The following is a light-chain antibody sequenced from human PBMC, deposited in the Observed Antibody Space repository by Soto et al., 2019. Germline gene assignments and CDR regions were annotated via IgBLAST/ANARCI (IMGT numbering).Light chain of an antibody. V-gene: IGKV3-20*01. CDR3: QQYGSSPWT. CDR1: QSVSSSY. CDR2: GAS. Sequence: EIVLTQSPGTLSLSPGERATLSCRASQSVSSSYLAWYQQKPGQAPRLLIYGASSRATGITDRFSGSGYGTDFTLTISRLEPEDFAVYYCQQYGSSPWTFGQGTKVEIK. J-gene: IGKJ1*01.